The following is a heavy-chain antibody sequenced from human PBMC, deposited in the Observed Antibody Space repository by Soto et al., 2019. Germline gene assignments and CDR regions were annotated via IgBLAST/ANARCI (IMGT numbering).Heavy chain of an antibody. J-gene: IGHJ4*02. Sequence: QVHLVKSGAEVKKPGASVKVSCKASGYTFTSYGITWVRQAPGQGLEWMGWISAHNGNTDYAQQLQGRVIVTRDTSTSTAYMELRSLISDDTAVDYCARGRYGDYWGQGALVTVSS. CDR2: ISAHNGNT. CDR1: GYTFTSYG. V-gene: IGHV1-18*01. D-gene: IGHD1-1*01. CDR3: ARGRYGDY.